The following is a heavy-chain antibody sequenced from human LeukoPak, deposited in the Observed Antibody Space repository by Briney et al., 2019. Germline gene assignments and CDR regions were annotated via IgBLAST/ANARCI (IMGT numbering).Heavy chain of an antibody. Sequence: ASVKVSCKASGYTFTGYYMHWVRQAPGQGLEWMGRINPNSGGTNYAQKFQGRVTMTRDTSISTAYMELSRLRSDDTAVYYCARSDCTNGVCWSTYYYGMDVWDQGTTVTVSS. CDR3: ARSDCTNGVCWSTYYYGMDV. CDR2: INPNSGGT. J-gene: IGHJ6*02. CDR1: GYTFTGYY. D-gene: IGHD2-8*01. V-gene: IGHV1-2*06.